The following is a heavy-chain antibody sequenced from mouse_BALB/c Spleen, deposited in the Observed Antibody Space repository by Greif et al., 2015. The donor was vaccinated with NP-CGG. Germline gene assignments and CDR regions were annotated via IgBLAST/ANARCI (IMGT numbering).Heavy chain of an antibody. V-gene: IGHV1S45*01. CDR3: ARKDTRDWFAY. CDR2: INPYNDYT. Sequence: EVKVEESGAELVRPGASVKISCKAFGYTFTNHHINWVKQRPGQGLDWIGYINPYNDYTSYNQKFKGKATLTVDKSSSTAYMELSSLTSEDSAVYYCARKDTRDWFAYWGQGTLVTVSA. CDR1: GYTFTNHH. D-gene: IGHD3-3*01. J-gene: IGHJ3*01.